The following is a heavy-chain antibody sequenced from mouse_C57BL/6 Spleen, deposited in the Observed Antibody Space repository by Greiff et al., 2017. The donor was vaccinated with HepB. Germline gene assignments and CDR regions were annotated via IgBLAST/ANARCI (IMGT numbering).Heavy chain of an antibody. J-gene: IGHJ3*01. Sequence: QVQLQQPGAELVRPGSSVKLSCKASGYTFTSYWMQWVKQRPIQGLEWIGNIDPSDSETHYNQKFKDKATLTVDKSSSTAYMQLSSLTSEDSAVYYCASQGGPTMVKGFAYWGQGTLVTVSA. CDR1: GYTFTSYW. V-gene: IGHV1-52*01. CDR3: ASQGGPTMVKGFAY. D-gene: IGHD2-9*01. CDR2: IDPSDSET.